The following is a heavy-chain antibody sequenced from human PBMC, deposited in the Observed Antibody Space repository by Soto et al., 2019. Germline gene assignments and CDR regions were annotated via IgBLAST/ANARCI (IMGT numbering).Heavy chain of an antibody. CDR2: IVPIYRTA. J-gene: IGHJ4*02. Sequence: SSVKVSCKASGGTFSSYRINWVRQAPGQGLEWVGGIVPIYRTADYAQKFQGRVTITADESARTAYLEVRSLKSQDTAVYYCARDSGAKLSSSWGQGTLVTVSS. D-gene: IGHD6-13*01. V-gene: IGHV1-69*13. CDR1: GGTFSSYR. CDR3: ARDSGAKLSSS.